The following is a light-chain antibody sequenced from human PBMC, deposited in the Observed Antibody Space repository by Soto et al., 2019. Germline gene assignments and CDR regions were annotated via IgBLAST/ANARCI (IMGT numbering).Light chain of an antibody. J-gene: IGLJ1*01. CDR2: DVS. CDR1: SSDVGGYDY. CDR3: SSYTSTNSLV. V-gene: IGLV2-14*03. Sequence: QSALTQPASVSGSPGQSITISCTGTSSDVGGYDYVSWYQQHPGKAPKLMVYDVSTRPSGISNRFSGSKSGNTASVTISGLQAEDEAEYYCSSYTSTNSLVFGTGTKVTVL.